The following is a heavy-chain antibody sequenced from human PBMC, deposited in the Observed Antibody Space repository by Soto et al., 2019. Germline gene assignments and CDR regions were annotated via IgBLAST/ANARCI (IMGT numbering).Heavy chain of an antibody. Sequence: EVQLLESGGGLVQPGGSLRLSCAASGFTFSSYAMSWVRQATGKGLEWVSAISGSGGSTYYADSVKGRFTISRDNSKKTLYLQMNSMRAEEAAVYYCAKDTYGDYGDYLFDYGGQGTLVTVSS. J-gene: IGHJ4*02. CDR2: ISGSGGST. CDR1: GFTFSSYA. V-gene: IGHV3-23*01. CDR3: AKDTYGDYGDYLFDY. D-gene: IGHD4-17*01.